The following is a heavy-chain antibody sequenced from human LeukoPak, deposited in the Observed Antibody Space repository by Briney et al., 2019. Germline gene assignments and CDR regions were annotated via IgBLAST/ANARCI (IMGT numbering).Heavy chain of an antibody. D-gene: IGHD6-6*01. V-gene: IGHV3-7*03. J-gene: IGHJ4*02. CDR1: GFTFSSYA. CDR3: ARHLSSSMSD. CDR2: IKQDGSEK. Sequence: GGSLRLSCAASGFTFSSYAMSWVRQAPGKGLEWVANIKQDGSEKYYVDSVKGRFTISRDNAKNSLYLQMNSLRAEDTAVYYCARHLSSSMSDWGQGTLVTVSS.